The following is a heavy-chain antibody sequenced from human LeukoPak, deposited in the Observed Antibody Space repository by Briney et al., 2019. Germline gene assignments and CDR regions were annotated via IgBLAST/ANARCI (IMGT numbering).Heavy chain of an antibody. D-gene: IGHD1-26*01. CDR1: GFTFSDHF. CDR2: TRNKANSYIT. J-gene: IGHJ4*02. V-gene: IGHV3-72*01. CDR3: ASIRGTFGY. Sequence: PGGSLRLSCAASGFTFSDHFLDWVRQAPGKGLEWVDRTRNKANSYITEYAASVKGRFTISRDDSKNSLYLHMSSLKTDDTAMYYCASIRGTFGYWGQGTLVTVSS.